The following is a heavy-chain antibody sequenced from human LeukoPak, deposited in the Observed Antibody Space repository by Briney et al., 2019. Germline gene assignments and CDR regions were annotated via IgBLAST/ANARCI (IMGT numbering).Heavy chain of an antibody. CDR3: ARYRSPHTYYFDY. V-gene: IGHV4-31*03. CDR1: GGSISSGGYD. CDR2: IYYSGST. Sequence: PSETLSLTGTVSGGSISSGGYDWSWIRQRPGKGLEWIGYIYYSGSTYYNPALKSRVTISADTSTNHFSLKLSSVPAADTAVYYCARYRSPHTYYFDYWGQGTLVTVSS. J-gene: IGHJ4*02. D-gene: IGHD6-13*01.